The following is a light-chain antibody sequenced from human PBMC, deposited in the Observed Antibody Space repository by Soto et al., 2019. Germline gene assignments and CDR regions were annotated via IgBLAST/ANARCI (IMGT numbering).Light chain of an antibody. CDR3: QKYNNWPWT. CDR2: GAS. Sequence: ELVSPQSPATLSVSPVAIATLSLRASQSVSSNLAWYQQKPGQAPRLLIYGASTRATGIPARFSGSGSGTEFTLTFSSLQSEELTVYYGQKYNNWPWTVGQGTRRDIK. J-gene: IGKJ5*01. V-gene: IGKV3-15*01. CDR1: QSVSSN.